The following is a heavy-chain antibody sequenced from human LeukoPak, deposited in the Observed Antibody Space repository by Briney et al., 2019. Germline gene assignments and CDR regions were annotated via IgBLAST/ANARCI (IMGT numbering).Heavy chain of an antibody. CDR2: IHASGTT. V-gene: IGHV4-4*07. CDR1: GGSISSYF. D-gene: IGHD2/OR15-2a*01. Sequence: SETLSLTCNVSGGSISSYFWTWIRQPAGKGLEWIGRIHASGTTNYNSSLKSRVSMSVDTSKNQFSLKLTSVTAADTAVYFCARDGAEVYGRAFDYWGQGTLVSVSS. J-gene: IGHJ4*02. CDR3: ARDGAEVYGRAFDY.